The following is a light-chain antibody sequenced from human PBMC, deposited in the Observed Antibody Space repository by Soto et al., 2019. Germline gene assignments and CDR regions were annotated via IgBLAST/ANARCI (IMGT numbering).Light chain of an antibody. CDR2: LAS. CDR1: QSLQHSNGYNY. V-gene: IGKV2-28*01. CDR3: MQGAQMPPIT. J-gene: IGKJ5*01. Sequence: DIVMTQSPLSLPVTTGDPAPISCMPSQSLQHSNGYNYLDWYFQKPGQSPQLLIHLASNRASGVPVRFSGSGSGTDFTLNISSVEAEDVGLYYCMQGAQMPPITFGQGTRLEIK.